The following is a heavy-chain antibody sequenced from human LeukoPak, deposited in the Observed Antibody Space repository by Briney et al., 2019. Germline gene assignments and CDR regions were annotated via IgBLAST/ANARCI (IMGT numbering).Heavy chain of an antibody. D-gene: IGHD3-3*01. CDR1: GFTVSGSY. V-gene: IGHV3-66*01. CDR2: IYSSGSA. Sequence: PGGSLRLSCAASGFTVSGSYVNWVRQAPGRGLEWVSVIYSSGSAFYADSVKGRFLISRDNLKNTLYLQMDSLRAEDTAVYYCATDRRYDFWSGFSEYWGQGTLVTASS. J-gene: IGHJ4*02. CDR3: ATDRRYDFWSGFSEY.